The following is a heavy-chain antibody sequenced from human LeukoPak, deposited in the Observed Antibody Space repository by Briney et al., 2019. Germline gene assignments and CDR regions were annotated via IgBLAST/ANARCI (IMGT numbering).Heavy chain of an antibody. CDR3: ARWGNDYSQFDS. V-gene: IGHV3-23*01. CDR2: VSGSGDNT. J-gene: IGHJ4*02. Sequence: GGSLRLSCAASGFTFSSYAMTWVRQAPGKGLEWVSVVSGSGDNTNYADSVKGRFTISRDNSKNTLFLQMNSLRTEDTAVYFCARWGNDYSQFDSWGQGTLVTVS. D-gene: IGHD4-11*01. CDR1: GFTFSSYA.